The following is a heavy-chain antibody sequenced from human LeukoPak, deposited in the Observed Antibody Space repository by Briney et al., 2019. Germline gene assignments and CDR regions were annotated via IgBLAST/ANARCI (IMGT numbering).Heavy chain of an antibody. CDR1: GGSFSGYY. CDR3: VANTVTTSYYFDY. D-gene: IGHD4-17*01. J-gene: IGHJ4*02. V-gene: IGHV4-34*01. Sequence: KPSETLSLTCAVYGGSFSGYYWSWIRQPPGKGLEWIGEINHSGGTNYNPSLKSRVTISVDTSKNQFSLKLSSVTAADTAVYYCVANTVTTSYYFDYWGQGTLVTVSS. CDR2: INHSGGT.